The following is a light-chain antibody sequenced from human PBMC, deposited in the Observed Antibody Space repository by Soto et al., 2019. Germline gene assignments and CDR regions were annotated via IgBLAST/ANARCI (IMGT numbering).Light chain of an antibody. CDR3: QQYYSDPIT. Sequence: DIVISQSPLSLPVTPLGPASISCRSSQSLLHSDGYNFLAWFQQKPGQPPKLLISWASTRESGVPDRFSGSGSGTDFTLTISSLQAEDVAVYYCQQYYSDPITFGQGTRLEIK. V-gene: IGKV4-1*01. CDR1: QSLLHSDGYNF. CDR2: WAS. J-gene: IGKJ5*01.